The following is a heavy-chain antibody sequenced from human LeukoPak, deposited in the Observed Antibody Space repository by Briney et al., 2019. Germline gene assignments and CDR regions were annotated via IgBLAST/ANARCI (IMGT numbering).Heavy chain of an antibody. CDR2: ISDDGKNK. CDR1: GFSFSSYG. V-gene: IGHV3-30*03. CDR3: ARNILFAFDI. D-gene: IGHD2/OR15-2a*01. Sequence: GGSLRLSCGASGFSFSSYGMHWVRQAPGKGLEWVAVISDDGKNKYYADSVKGRFTISRDNSRNTLYLQVNSLRAEDTAMYYCARNILFAFDIWGQGTMVTVSS. J-gene: IGHJ3*02.